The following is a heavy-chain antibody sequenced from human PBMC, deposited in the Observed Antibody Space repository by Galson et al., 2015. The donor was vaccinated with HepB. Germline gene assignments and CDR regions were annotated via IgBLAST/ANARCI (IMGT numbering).Heavy chain of an antibody. CDR2: ISYDGSNK. Sequence: SLRLSCAVSEFAFSSYGMHRVRQAPGKGLEWVADISYDGSNKYYIDSVKGRFTISRDNSKNTLYLQMNSLTAADTAVYYCAKDRGAYYYDGMNVWGQGTTVTVSS. D-gene: IGHD3-16*01. V-gene: IGHV3-30*18. CDR3: AKDRGAYYYDGMNV. J-gene: IGHJ6*02. CDR1: EFAFSSYG.